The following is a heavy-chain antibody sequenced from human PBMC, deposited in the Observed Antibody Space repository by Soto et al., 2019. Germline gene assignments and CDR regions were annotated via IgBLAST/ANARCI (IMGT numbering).Heavy chain of an antibody. D-gene: IGHD3-22*01. CDR3: AKDSAHYYDSSGYYRYAEYFQH. J-gene: IGHJ1*01. Sequence: QVQLVESGGGVVQPGRSLRLSCAASGFTFSSYGMHWVRQAPGKGLEWVAVISYDGSNKYYADSVKGRFTISRDNSNNTLYLQMNSLRAEDSAVYYCAKDSAHYYDSSGYYRYAEYFQHWGPGTLVTVSS. V-gene: IGHV3-30*18. CDR2: ISYDGSNK. CDR1: GFTFSSYG.